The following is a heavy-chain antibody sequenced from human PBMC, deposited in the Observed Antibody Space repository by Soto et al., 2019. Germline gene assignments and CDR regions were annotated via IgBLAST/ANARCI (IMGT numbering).Heavy chain of an antibody. D-gene: IGHD4-17*01. CDR2: TYHSRPT. J-gene: IGHJ4*02. Sequence: TSETLSLTCTVSGGSIDNIPYYWGWIRQSPGRGLEWIGTTYHSRPTNYNPSLKSRVTISVDTSKNQFSLKLSSVTAADTAVYYCARGLIYGDYGIFAYWGQGTLVTVSS. V-gene: IGHV4-39*01. CDR3: ARGLIYGDYGIFAY. CDR1: GGSIDNIPYY.